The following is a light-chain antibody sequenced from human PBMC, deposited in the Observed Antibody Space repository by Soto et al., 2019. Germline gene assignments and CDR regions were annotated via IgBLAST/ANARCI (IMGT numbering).Light chain of an antibody. CDR2: GAS. CDR3: QQYGSSPFT. V-gene: IGKV3-20*01. Sequence: EIVLTQSPGTLSLSPGERATLSCRASQSVSSSYLAWYQQKPGQAPWLLIYGASSRATGIPDRFSGSGSGTDFSLTISRLEPEDFAVYYCQQYGSSPFTFGPGTTVDIK. J-gene: IGKJ3*01. CDR1: QSVSSSY.